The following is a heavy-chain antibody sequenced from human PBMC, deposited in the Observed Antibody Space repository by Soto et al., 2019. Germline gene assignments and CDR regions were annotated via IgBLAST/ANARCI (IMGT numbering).Heavy chain of an antibody. CDR1: GFTFSSYA. CDR2: ISGSGSST. V-gene: IGHV3-23*01. Sequence: GGSLRLSCAASGFTFSSYAMSWVRQAPWKGLEWVSAISGSGSSTYYADSVKGRFTISRDNSKNTLYLQMNGLRVEDTAVFYCARGNLPIVVVPAAIDYWGQGTQVTVSS. J-gene: IGHJ4*02. CDR3: ARGNLPIVVVPAAIDY. D-gene: IGHD2-2*01.